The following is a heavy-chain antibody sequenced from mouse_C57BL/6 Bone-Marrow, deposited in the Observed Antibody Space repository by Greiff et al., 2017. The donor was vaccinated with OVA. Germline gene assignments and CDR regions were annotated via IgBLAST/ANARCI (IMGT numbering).Heavy chain of an antibody. Sequence: EVHLVESGGGLVQPGGSLKLSCAASGFTFSDYYMYWVRQTPEKRLEWVAYISNGGGSTYYPDTVKGRFTISRDNAKNTLYLQMSRLKSEDTAMYYCARDDWVYWYFDVWGTGTTVTVSS. V-gene: IGHV5-12*01. CDR1: GFTFSDYY. CDR2: ISNGGGST. CDR3: ARDDWVYWYFDV. J-gene: IGHJ1*03. D-gene: IGHD4-1*01.